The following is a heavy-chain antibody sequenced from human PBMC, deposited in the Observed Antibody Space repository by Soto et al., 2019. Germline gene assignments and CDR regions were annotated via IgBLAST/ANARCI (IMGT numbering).Heavy chain of an antibody. CDR1: GFTFSSYG. J-gene: IGHJ6*02. CDR3: AKDIVLRYFDWLSSDYYYYGMDV. CDR2: ISYDGSNK. V-gene: IGHV3-30*18. Sequence: GGSLRLSCAASGFTFSSYGMHWVRQAPGKGLEWVAVISYDGSNKYYADSVKGRFTISRDNSKNTLYLQMNSLRAEDTAVYYCAKDIVLRYFDWLSSDYYYYGMDVWGQGTTVTVS. D-gene: IGHD3-9*01.